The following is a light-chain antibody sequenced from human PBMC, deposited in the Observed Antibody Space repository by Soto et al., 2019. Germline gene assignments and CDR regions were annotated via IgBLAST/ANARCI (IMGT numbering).Light chain of an antibody. Sequence: EIVLTQSPATLSLSPGDRASLSCGASQSVPNNYLAWYQQKPGLAPRLLIYDASYRANGIPDRFSGSGSGTYFTLTISRLEPEDFVVYYCQQYGSSSWTFGQGTKVEIK. V-gene: IGKV3D-20*01. CDR3: QQYGSSSWT. CDR1: QSVPNNY. J-gene: IGKJ1*01. CDR2: DAS.